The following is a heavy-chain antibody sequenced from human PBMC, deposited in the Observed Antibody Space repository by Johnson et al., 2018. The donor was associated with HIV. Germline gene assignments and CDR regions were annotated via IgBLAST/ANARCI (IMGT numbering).Heavy chain of an antibody. CDR3: ARDAHRTDDAVDI. CDR1: VFTFSDYY. J-gene: IGHJ3*02. Sequence: QMLLVESGGGVVQPGGSLRLSCAASVFTFSDYYMSWIRQAPGKGLEWLSYISSSGSTIYYSDSVKGRFTISRDNAKNSLYLQMTSLRAEDTAVYYCARDAHRTDDAVDIWGQGTMVTVSS. D-gene: IGHD1-14*01. V-gene: IGHV3-11*04. CDR2: ISSSGSTI.